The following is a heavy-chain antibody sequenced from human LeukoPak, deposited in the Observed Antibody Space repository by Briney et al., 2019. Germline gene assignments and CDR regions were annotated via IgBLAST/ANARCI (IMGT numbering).Heavy chain of an antibody. CDR2: GHYSGST. Sequence: SETLSLTCTVSGDSISSYYWNWIRQPPGKGLEWIGYGHYSGSTNYNPSLRSRVTFSVDTSKNQFSLKLTSVTAADTAVYYCARWGEASALRVHAFDVWGQGTMVTVSS. CDR1: GDSISSYY. CDR3: ARWGEASALRVHAFDV. V-gene: IGHV4-59*01. J-gene: IGHJ3*01. D-gene: IGHD3-10*01.